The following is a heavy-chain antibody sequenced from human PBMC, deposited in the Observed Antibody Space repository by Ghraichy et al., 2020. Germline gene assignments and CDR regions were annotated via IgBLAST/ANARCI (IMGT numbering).Heavy chain of an antibody. D-gene: IGHD1-26*01. CDR2: VSALGGRT. CDR1: GFTSAFTFGSFD. CDR3: AKNCGKRRPVSGNYYRFDACDA. V-gene: IGHV3-23*01. J-gene: IGHJ3*01. Sequence: GGSLRLSCVASGFTSAFTFGSFDMNWVRQVPGKGLEWVAIVSALGGRTSFADALQGRFTISRDTSKNTLYLQMANLEAEDSAIYYCAKNCGKRRPVSGNYYRFDACDAWGQGTMVTVSS.